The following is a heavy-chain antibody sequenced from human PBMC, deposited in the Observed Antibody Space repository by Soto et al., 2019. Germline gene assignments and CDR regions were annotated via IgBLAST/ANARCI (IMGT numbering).Heavy chain of an antibody. CDR1: GGSISSGGYY. CDR2: IYYSGST. CDR3: ARAYSGSFNY. J-gene: IGHJ4*02. Sequence: SETLSLTCTVSGGSISSGGYYWSWIRQHPGKGLEWIGYIYYSGSTYYNPSLKSRVTISVDTSKNQFSLKLSSVTAADTAVYYCARAYSGSFNYWGQGTLVTVSS. V-gene: IGHV4-31*03. D-gene: IGHD1-26*01.